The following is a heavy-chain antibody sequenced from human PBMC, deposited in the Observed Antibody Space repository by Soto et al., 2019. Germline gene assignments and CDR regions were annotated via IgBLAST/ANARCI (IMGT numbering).Heavy chain of an antibody. CDR1: GGSFSGYY. V-gene: IGHV4-34*01. CDR2: INHSGST. J-gene: IGHJ6*02. Sequence: SETLSLTCAVYGGSFSGYYWSWIRQPPGKGLEWIGEINHSGSTNYNPSVKSRVTISQDNSKSQLALQLTSVTAADTAVYYCARLNRDYFYYGMDVWGQGTTVTVSS. CDR3: ARLNRDYFYYGMDV.